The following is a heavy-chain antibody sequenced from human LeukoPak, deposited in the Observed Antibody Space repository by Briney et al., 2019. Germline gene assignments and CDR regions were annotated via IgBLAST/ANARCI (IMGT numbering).Heavy chain of an antibody. D-gene: IGHD4-17*01. V-gene: IGHV4-59*12. CDR1: GGSISSYY. CDR3: ARGPYGDSSFDY. J-gene: IGHJ4*02. Sequence: SETLSLTCTVSGGSISSYYWSWIRQPPGKGLEWIGYIYHSGSTYYNPSLKSRVTISVDRSKNQFSLKLSSVTAADTAVYYCARGPYGDSSFDYWGQGTLVTVSS. CDR2: IYHSGST.